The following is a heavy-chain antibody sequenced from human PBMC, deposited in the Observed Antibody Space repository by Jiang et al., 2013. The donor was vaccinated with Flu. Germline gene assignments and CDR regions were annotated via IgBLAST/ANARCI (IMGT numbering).Heavy chain of an antibody. D-gene: IGHD3-22*01. CDR2: INPNSGGT. V-gene: IGHV1-2*02. Sequence: GAEVKKPGASVKVSCKASRYTFTGYYMHWVRQAPGQGLEWMGWINPNSGGTNYAQKFQGRVTMTRDTSISTAYMELSRLRSDDTAVYYCARDPGPSWYYYDSSGYYYFDYWGQGTLVTVSS. J-gene: IGHJ4*02. CDR3: ARDPGPSWYYYDSSGYYYFDY. CDR1: RYTFTGYY.